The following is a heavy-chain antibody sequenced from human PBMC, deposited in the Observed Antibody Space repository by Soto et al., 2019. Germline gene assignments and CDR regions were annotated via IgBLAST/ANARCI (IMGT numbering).Heavy chain of an antibody. V-gene: IGHV3-23*04. CDR3: AKNIGSSSGFDY. CDR1: GFTFSNHA. D-gene: IGHD6-6*01. Sequence: EAQLVQSGGGLVQPGGSMRLSCAASGFTFSNHAMNWVRQAPGKGLEWVSGISGGGDSTRYADSVKGRFTISRDNSENTLYLQMYSLRADDTAIYYCAKNIGSSSGFDYWGQGTLVTVSS. J-gene: IGHJ4*02. CDR2: ISGGGDST.